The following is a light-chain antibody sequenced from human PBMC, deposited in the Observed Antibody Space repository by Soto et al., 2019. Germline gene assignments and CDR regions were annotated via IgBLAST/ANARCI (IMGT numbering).Light chain of an antibody. Sequence: QSVLTQSPSASASLGASVKLTCTLSSGHSNYAIAWHQHQSEKGPRYLMNLNSDGSHSKGDGTPDRFSGSSSGAERYLTISSLNSEDEADYYCQTWGSGIVVFGGGTKLTVL. CDR2: LNSDGSH. CDR3: QTWGSGIVV. V-gene: IGLV4-69*01. J-gene: IGLJ2*01. CDR1: SGHSNYA.